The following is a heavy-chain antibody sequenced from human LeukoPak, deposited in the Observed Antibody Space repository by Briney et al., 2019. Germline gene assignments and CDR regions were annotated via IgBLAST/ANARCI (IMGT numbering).Heavy chain of an antibody. CDR3: ARGASSSGWYNNWFDP. J-gene: IGHJ5*02. CDR1: GYTFTSYG. V-gene: IGHV1-18*01. Sequence: ASVKVSCKASGYTFTSYGISWVRQAPGQGLEWMGWISAYNGNTNYAQKLQGRVTMTTDTSTSTAYMELRSLRSDDTAVYHCARGASSSGWYNNWFDPWGQGTLVTVSS. CDR2: ISAYNGNT. D-gene: IGHD6-19*01.